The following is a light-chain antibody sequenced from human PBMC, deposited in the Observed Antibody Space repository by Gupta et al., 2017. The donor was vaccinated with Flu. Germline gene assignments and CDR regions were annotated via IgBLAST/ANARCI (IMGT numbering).Light chain of an antibody. J-gene: IGLJ2*01. CDR2: ENN. V-gene: IGLV1-51*02. CDR1: SSNIGNNY. Sequence: SSSNIGNNYVSWYQQLPGTAPKLLIYENNKRPSGIPDRFSGSKSGTSATLGITGLQTGDEADYYCGTWDSGLSGGVFGGGTKLTVL. CDR3: GTWDSGLSGGV.